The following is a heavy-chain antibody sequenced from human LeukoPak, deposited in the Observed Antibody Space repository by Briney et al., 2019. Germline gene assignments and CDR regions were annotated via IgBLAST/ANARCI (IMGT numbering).Heavy chain of an antibody. D-gene: IGHD5-18*01. Sequence: GGSLRLSCAASGFTFSSYGMHWVRQAPGKGLERVAVIWYDGSYQYYADSVRGRFTISRDNSKNTLYLQMNSLRAEDTAVYYCARSLYSYGHSDYWGQGTLVTVSS. CDR3: ARSLYSYGHSDY. CDR1: GFTFSSYG. J-gene: IGHJ4*02. CDR2: IWYDGSYQ. V-gene: IGHV3-33*01.